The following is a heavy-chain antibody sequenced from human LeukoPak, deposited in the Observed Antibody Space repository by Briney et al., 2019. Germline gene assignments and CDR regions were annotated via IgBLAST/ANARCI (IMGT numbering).Heavy chain of an antibody. CDR1: GFTFSSYG. CDR3: ARGGFYYYDSSGYYFDY. V-gene: IGHV3-33*01. D-gene: IGHD3-22*01. J-gene: IGHJ4*02. Sequence: GRSLRLSCAASGFTFSSYGMHWVRQAPGKGLEWVAVIWYDGSNKYYADSVKGRFTISRDNSKNTLYLQMNSLRAEDTAVYYCARGGFYYYDSSGYYFDYWGQGTLVTVSS. CDR2: IWYDGSNK.